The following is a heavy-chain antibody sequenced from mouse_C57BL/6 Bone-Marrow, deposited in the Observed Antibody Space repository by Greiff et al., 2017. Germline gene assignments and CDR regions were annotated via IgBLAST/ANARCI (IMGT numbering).Heavy chain of an antibody. D-gene: IGHD3-1*01. CDR3: AREDPAQLGLRKGWFAY. V-gene: IGHV1-72*01. CDR1: GYTFTSYW. CDR2: IDPNSGGT. Sequence: QVQLKQPGAELVKPGASVKLSCKASGYTFTSYWMHWVKQRPGRGLEWIGRIDPNSGGTKYNEKFKSKATLTVDKPSSTAYMQLSSLTSEDSAVYYCAREDPAQLGLRKGWFAYWGQGTLVTVSA. J-gene: IGHJ3*01.